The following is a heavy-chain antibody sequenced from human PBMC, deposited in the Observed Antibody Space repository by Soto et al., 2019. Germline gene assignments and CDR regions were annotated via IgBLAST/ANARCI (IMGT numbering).Heavy chain of an antibody. D-gene: IGHD3-10*01. CDR2: INAGNGDT. Sequence: QVQLVQSGAEVKKPGASVKVSCKTSGYTFSNYPVHWVRQAPGQRLEWMGWINAGNGDTKYSQKFQGGVTITRDTSARTAYMEVSSLRSEDTAVYYCALAMLRGIIVFDYWGQGTLVTVSS. CDR3: ALAMLRGIIVFDY. V-gene: IGHV1-3*01. J-gene: IGHJ4*02. CDR1: GYTFSNYP.